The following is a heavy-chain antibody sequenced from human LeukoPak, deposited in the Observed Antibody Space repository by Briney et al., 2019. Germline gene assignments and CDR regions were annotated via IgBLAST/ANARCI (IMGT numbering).Heavy chain of an antibody. J-gene: IGHJ3*01. Sequence: SGPTLVNPTQTLTLTCTFSGFSLSPSGMCVNWIRQPPGKALGWIARNDWDDDKFYSTSLKTRLTISKDTSKNQVVLRMTNMDPVDTATYYCARFLGSHVSGGLDAFDVWGQGTVVTVSS. CDR1: GFSLSPSGMC. CDR2: NDWDDDK. CDR3: ARFLGSHVSGGLDAFDV. V-gene: IGHV2-70*17. D-gene: IGHD6-25*01.